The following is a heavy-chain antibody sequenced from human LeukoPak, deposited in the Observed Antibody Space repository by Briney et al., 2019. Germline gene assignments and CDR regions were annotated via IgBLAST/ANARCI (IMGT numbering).Heavy chain of an antibody. J-gene: IGHJ4*02. CDR3: ARIGYSSGWYPRTYFDY. CDR1: GGSFSGYY. CDR2: INHSGST. Sequence: SETLSLTCAVYGGSFSGYYWSWIRQPPGKGLEWIGEINHSGSTNYNPSLKSRVTISVDTSKNQFSLKLSSVTAADTAVYYCARIGYSSGWYPRTYFDYWAREPWSPSPQ. V-gene: IGHV4-34*01. D-gene: IGHD6-19*01.